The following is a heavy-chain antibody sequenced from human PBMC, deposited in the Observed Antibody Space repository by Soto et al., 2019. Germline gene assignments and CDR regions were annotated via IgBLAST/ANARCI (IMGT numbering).Heavy chain of an antibody. CDR2: IWYDGSNK. D-gene: IGHD5-18*01. V-gene: IGHV3-33*01. CDR3: ASERPVDTAMVDY. Sequence: GGSLRLSCAASGFTFSSYGMHWVRQAPGKGLEWVAVIWYDGSNKYYADSVKGRFTISRDNSKNTLYLQMNSLRAEDTAVYYCASERPVDTAMVDYWGQGTLVTVSS. CDR1: GFTFSSYG. J-gene: IGHJ4*02.